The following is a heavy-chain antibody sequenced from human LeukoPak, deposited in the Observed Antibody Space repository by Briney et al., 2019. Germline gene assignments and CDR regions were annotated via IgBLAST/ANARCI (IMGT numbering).Heavy chain of an antibody. Sequence: GGSLRLSCAASGFTVSNNYIAWVRQAPGKGLEWVSVIYPGGSTYYADSVKGRFNFSRDNSKNTLYLQMTSLRAEDTAVYYCVRSIELDPWGAFDIWGQGTMVTVSS. CDR3: VRSIELDPWGAFDI. J-gene: IGHJ3*02. CDR1: GFTVSNNY. CDR2: IYPGGST. V-gene: IGHV3-53*01. D-gene: IGHD7-27*01.